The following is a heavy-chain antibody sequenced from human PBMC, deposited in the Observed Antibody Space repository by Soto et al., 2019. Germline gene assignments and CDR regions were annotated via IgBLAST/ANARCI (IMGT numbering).Heavy chain of an antibody. CDR1: CDSIISRDFY. V-gene: IGHV4-39*01. CDR2: IFYLGSS. J-gene: IGHJ5*02. CDR3: ARHSLALRKNNWFDP. D-gene: IGHD3-3*02. Sequence: SETLSLTCTVSCDSIISRDFYWGWVRQPPGKGLEWIGSIFYLGSSYYNPSLKSRVTMSVDTSKNQFSLRLRSVTAADTALYFCARHSLALRKNNWFDPWGQGIMVTVSS.